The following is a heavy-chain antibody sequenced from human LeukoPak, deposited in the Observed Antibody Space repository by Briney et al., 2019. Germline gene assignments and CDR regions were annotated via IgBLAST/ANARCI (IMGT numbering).Heavy chain of an antibody. V-gene: IGHV3-30*02. D-gene: IGHD1-26*01. CDR3: AKLGGSGSSRRGFQH. CDR2: IRYDGSNK. CDR1: GFTFSSYG. J-gene: IGHJ1*01. Sequence: PGGSLRLSCAASGFTFSSYGMHWVRQAPGKGLEWVAFIRYDGSNKYYADSVKGRFTISRDNSKNTLYLQMNSPRAEDTAVYYCAKLGGSGSSRRGFQHWGQGTLVTVSS.